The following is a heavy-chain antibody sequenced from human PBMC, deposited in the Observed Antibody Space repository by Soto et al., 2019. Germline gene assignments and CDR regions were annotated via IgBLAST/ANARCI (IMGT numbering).Heavy chain of an antibody. D-gene: IGHD3-16*02. J-gene: IGHJ4*02. Sequence: GASVKVSWKASGYTFTSYYMQWVRQAPGQGLEWMGIINPSGDSTSYAQKFQGRVTMTRDTSTSTVYMELTSLRSEDTAVYYCARSYYDYVWGSYRSAHFDYWGQGTLVTVSS. V-gene: IGHV1-46*01. CDR1: GYTFTSYY. CDR3: ARSYYDYVWGSYRSAHFDY. CDR2: INPSGDST.